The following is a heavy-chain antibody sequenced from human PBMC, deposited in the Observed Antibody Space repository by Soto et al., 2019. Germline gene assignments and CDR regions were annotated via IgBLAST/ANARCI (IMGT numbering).Heavy chain of an antibody. V-gene: IGHV3-21*01. CDR2: VSPNGQGI. J-gene: IGHJ4*02. Sequence: XGSLRLSCAASGFTLGRYGMSWVRQAPGKGLEWVSAVSPNGQGIYYADSVRGRFTISRDNAKNSLYLQMNSLRAEDTAVYYCASLGYSYGFYFDYWGQGTLGTVS. D-gene: IGHD5-18*01. CDR3: ASLGYSYGFYFDY. CDR1: GFTLGRYG.